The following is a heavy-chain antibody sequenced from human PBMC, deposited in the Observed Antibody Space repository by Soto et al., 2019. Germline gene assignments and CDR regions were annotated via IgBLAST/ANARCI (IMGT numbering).Heavy chain of an antibody. CDR3: SIGSWSAETFDV. D-gene: IGHD2-2*01. Sequence: QVHLIQSGAEVKKPGSSVKVSCKAAGGTFNTYTLFWVRQSPGHGLEWMGRIIPMLPVTNSAQKFQGRLTLTEHKSTGTPFMQLTSLTSDDTAVDYCSIGSWSAETFDVWGQGTMVTVSS. CDR2: IIPMLPVT. J-gene: IGHJ3*01. CDR1: GGTFNTYT. V-gene: IGHV1-69*02.